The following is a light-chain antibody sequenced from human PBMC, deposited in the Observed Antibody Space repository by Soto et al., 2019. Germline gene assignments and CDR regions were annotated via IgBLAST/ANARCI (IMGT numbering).Light chain of an antibody. CDR3: SSYTSSSTPVI. V-gene: IGLV2-14*01. CDR1: SRDVGFYNY. J-gene: IGLJ2*01. Sequence: QSVLTQPASVSGSPGQSITISCTGTSRDVGFYNYISWYQLHPGKAPKLMIYDVSNRPSGVSNRFSGSKSGNTASLTISGLQAEDEADYYCSSYTSSSTPVIFGGGTKLTV. CDR2: DVS.